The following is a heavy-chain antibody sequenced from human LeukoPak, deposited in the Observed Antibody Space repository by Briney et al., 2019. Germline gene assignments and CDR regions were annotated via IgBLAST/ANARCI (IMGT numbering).Heavy chain of an antibody. V-gene: IGHV4-59*01. J-gene: IGHJ4*02. CDR3: ARSLNDFWSGYYDY. CDR1: GGSISSYY. CDR2: IYYSGST. Sequence: SETLSLTCTVSGGSISSYYWSWIRQPPGKGLEWIGCIYYSGSTNYNPSLKSRVTISVDTSKNQFSLKLSSVTAADTAVYYCARSLNDFWSGYYDYWGQGTLVTVSS. D-gene: IGHD3-3*01.